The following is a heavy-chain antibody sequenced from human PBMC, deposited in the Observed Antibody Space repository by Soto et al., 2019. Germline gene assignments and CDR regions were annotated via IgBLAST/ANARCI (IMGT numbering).Heavy chain of an antibody. CDR1: GFTFSSYS. CDR3: ARDHRYCSGSSCRPYYYYYGMDV. J-gene: IGHJ6*02. CDR2: ISGTSDYI. V-gene: IGHV3-21*01. D-gene: IGHD2-15*01. Sequence: GGSLRLSCAASGFTFSSYSMNWVRQAPGRGLEWVAAISGTSDYIYYADSVKGRFTISRDNAKTSLYIQMNSLRAEDTAVYYCARDHRYCSGSSCRPYYYYYGMDVRGQGTTVTVSS.